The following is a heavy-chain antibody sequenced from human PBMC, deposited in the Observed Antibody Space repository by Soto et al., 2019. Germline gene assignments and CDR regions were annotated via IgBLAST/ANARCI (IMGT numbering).Heavy chain of an antibody. CDR3: ARGKVTSREHYGMDV. J-gene: IGHJ6*02. CDR2: INSDGSST. Sequence: EVQLVESGGGLVQPGGSLRLSCAASGFTFSSYWMHWVRQAPGKGLVWVSRINSDGSSTTYADSVKGRFTISRHNAKNTLYLQMNSLRGEYTALYYCARGKVTSREHYGMDVWGQGTTVTVSS. CDR1: GFTFSSYW. D-gene: IGHD1-26*01. V-gene: IGHV3-74*01.